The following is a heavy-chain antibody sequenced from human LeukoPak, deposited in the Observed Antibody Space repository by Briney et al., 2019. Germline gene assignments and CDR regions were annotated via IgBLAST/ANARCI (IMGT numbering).Heavy chain of an antibody. CDR3: AKVRIAVAGTSHYFDY. Sequence: GGSLRLSCAASGFTFSSYGMHWVRQAPGKGLEWVAFIRYDGSNKYYADSVKGRFTISRDNSKNTLYLQMNSLRAEDTAVYYCAKVRIAVAGTSHYFDYWGQGTLVTVSS. CDR1: GFTFSSYG. J-gene: IGHJ4*02. V-gene: IGHV3-30*02. CDR2: IRYDGSNK. D-gene: IGHD6-19*01.